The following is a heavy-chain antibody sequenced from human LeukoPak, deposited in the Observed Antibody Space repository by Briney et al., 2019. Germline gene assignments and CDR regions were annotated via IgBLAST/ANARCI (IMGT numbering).Heavy chain of an antibody. CDR3: AKGEDYDFWSGYFSYYYYGMDV. CDR1: GFIFSSAW. CDR2: IKNKTHGGTT. V-gene: IGHV3-15*01. Sequence: GGSLRLSCAASGFIFSSAWMTWVRQAPGKGLEWVGHIKNKTHGGTTDYAAPVKGRFIISRDDSKNTLYLYMNSLRAEDTAVYYCAKGEDYDFWSGYFSYYYYGMDVWGQGTTVTVSS. D-gene: IGHD3-3*01. J-gene: IGHJ6*02.